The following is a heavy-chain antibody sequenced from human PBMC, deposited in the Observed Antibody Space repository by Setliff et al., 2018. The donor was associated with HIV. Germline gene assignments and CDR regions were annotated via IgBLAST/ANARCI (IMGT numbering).Heavy chain of an antibody. CDR3: ARDRRDDYTFDY. CDR1: GGSISSGHYF. V-gene: IGHV4-61*02. J-gene: IGHJ4*02. D-gene: IGHD4-4*01. CDR2: ISTNGGT. Sequence: SETLSLTCSVSGGSISSGHYFWSWIRQPAGKGLEWIGRISTNGGTNYNPSLKSRVTISVDTSKSQFSLKLTSVTAADTAVYYCARDRRDDYTFDYWGQGNLVTVSS.